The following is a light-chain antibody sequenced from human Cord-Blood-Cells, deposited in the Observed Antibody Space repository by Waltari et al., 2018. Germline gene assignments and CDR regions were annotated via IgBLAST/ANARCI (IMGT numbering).Light chain of an antibody. CDR3: SSYTSSSTVV. J-gene: IGLJ2*01. V-gene: IGLV2-14*01. CDR2: DVS. Sequence: QSALAQPASVSGSPGQSITISCTGTSSDVGGYNYVSWYPQHPGKAPKLMLYDVSNRPSGVSNRFSGSKSGNTASLTISGLQAEDEADYYCSSYTSSSTVVFGGGTKLTVL. CDR1: SSDVGGYNY.